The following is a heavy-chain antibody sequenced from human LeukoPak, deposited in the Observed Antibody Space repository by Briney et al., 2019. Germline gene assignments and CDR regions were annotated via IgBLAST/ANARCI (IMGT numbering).Heavy chain of an antibody. V-gene: IGHV3-9*01. CDR2: ISWNSGSI. Sequence: GRSLRLSCAASGFTFDDYAMHWVRQAPGKGLEWVSGISWNSGSIGYADSVKGRFTISRDNAKNSLYLQMSSLGAEDTALYYCAKGPSSGYSYGVVDYWGQGTLVTVSS. J-gene: IGHJ4*02. CDR1: GFTFDDYA. D-gene: IGHD5-18*01. CDR3: AKGPSSGYSYGVVDY.